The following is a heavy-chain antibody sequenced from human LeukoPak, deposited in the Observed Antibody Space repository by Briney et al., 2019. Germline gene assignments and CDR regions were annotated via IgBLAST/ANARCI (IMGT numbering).Heavy chain of an antibody. CDR2: IWYDGSNK. CDR3: ARDDFGDYYFDY. D-gene: IGHD3-3*01. CDR1: GFTFSSYG. Sequence: GGSLRLSCAASGFTFSSYGMHWVRQAPGKGLEWVAVIWYDGSNKYYADSVKGRFTISRDNSKNTLYLQMNSLRAEDAAVYYCARDDFGDYYFDYWGQGTLVTVSS. V-gene: IGHV3-33*01. J-gene: IGHJ4*02.